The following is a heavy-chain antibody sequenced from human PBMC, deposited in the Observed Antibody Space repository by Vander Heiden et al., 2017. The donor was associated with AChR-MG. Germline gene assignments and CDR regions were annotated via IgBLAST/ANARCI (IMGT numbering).Heavy chain of an antibody. CDR1: GYTFTSYY. D-gene: IGHD4-17*01. CDR2: INPSGGST. CDR3: ARATLYGGNPLEYFQH. J-gene: IGHJ1*01. V-gene: IGHV1-46*03. Sequence: QVQLVQSGAEVKKPGASVKVSCKASGYTFTSYYMHWVRQAPGQGLEWMGIINPSGGSTSYAQKFQGRVTMTRDTSTSTVYMELSSLRSEDTAVYYCARATLYGGNPLEYFQHWGQGTLVTVSS.